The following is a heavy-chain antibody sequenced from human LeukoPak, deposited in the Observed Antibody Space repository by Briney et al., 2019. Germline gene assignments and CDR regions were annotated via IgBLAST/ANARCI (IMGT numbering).Heavy chain of an antibody. J-gene: IGHJ4*02. CDR1: GGTFSSYA. CDR3: SRVDTAMVTDY. V-gene: IGHV1-69*04. CDR2: IIPILGIA. D-gene: IGHD5-18*01. Sequence: SAKVSCKASGGTFSSYAISWVRQAPGQGLEWMGRIIPILGIANYAQKFQGRVTITADKSTSTAYMELSSLRSEDTAVYYCSRVDTAMVTDYWGQGTLVTVSS.